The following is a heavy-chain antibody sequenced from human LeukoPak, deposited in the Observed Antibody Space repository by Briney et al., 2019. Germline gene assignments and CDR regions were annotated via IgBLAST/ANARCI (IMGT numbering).Heavy chain of an antibody. CDR3: ARRAIAAAGLFDP. J-gene: IGHJ5*02. CDR2: INPSGGST. V-gene: IGHV1-46*01. D-gene: IGHD6-13*01. Sequence: ASVKVSCKASGYTFTSYYVHWVRQAPGQGLEWMGIINPSGGSTSYAQKFQGRVTMTRDTSTSTVYMELSSLRSEDTAVYYCARRAIAAAGLFDPWGQGTLVTVSS. CDR1: GYTFTSYY.